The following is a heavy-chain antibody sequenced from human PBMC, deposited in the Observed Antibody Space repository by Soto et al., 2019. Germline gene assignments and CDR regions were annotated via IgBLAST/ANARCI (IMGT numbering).Heavy chain of an antibody. Sequence: ASVKVSCKASGYTFTGYYMHWVRQAPGQGLEWMGWINPNSGGTNYAQKFQGWVTMTRDTSISTAYMELSRLRSDDTAVYYCESSKLKNGQCLVLWYWGQGNLVTV. CDR1: GYTFTGYY. J-gene: IGHJ4*02. D-gene: IGHD6-19*01. V-gene: IGHV1-2*04. CDR3: ESSKLKNGQCLVLWY. CDR2: INPNSGGT.